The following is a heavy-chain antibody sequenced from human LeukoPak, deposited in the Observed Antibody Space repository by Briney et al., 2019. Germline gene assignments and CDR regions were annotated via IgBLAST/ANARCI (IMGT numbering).Heavy chain of an antibody. CDR3: AGSPPYNYYYMDV. Sequence: PSETLSLTCTVSGASISSYNWSWIRPSAAKGLEWIGRIYTSGTTTYNPSLRSRVTVSVDKSKNQFSLKLTSVTAADTAVYYCAGSPPYNYYYMDVWGKGTTVTVSS. D-gene: IGHD3-16*01. CDR2: IYTSGTT. J-gene: IGHJ6*03. V-gene: IGHV4-4*07. CDR1: GASISSYN.